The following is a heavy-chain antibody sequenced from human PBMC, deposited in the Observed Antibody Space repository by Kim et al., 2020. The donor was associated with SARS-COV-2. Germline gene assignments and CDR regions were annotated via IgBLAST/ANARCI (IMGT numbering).Heavy chain of an antibody. J-gene: IGHJ4*02. D-gene: IGHD3-22*01. Sequence: GGSLRLSCAASGFTFSSYAMSWVRQAPGKGLEWVSAISGSGGSTYYADSVNGRFTISRDNSKNTLYLQMNSLRAEDTAVYYCAKGPSIVVVITTHFDYWGQGTLVTVSS. CDR3: AKGPSIVVVITTHFDY. V-gene: IGHV3-23*01. CDR1: GFTFSSYA. CDR2: ISGSGGST.